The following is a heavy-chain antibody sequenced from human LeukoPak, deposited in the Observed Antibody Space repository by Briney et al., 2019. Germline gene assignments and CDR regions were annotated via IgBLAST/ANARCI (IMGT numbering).Heavy chain of an antibody. CDR1: GFTFSRYS. J-gene: IGHJ4*02. V-gene: IGHV3-21*01. D-gene: IGHD6-19*01. Sequence: PGGSLRLSCAASGFTFSRYSMNWARQAPGKGLEWVSSFSSSSSYIYYADSVEGRFTVSRDNAKNSLYLQMNSLRAEDTAVYYCARVAEDSSGWYGWDPYYFDYWGQGTLVTVSS. CDR2: FSSSSSYI. CDR3: ARVAEDSSGWYGWDPYYFDY.